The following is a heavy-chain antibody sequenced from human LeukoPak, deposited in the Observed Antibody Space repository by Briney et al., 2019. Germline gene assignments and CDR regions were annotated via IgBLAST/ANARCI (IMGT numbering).Heavy chain of an antibody. CDR3: AKDLSDQRPDITMIVVVPVGY. J-gene: IGHJ4*02. V-gene: IGHV3-23*01. Sequence: PGGSLRLSCAASGFTFNTYSMNWVRQAPGKGLEWVSAISGSGGSTYYADSVKGRFTISRDNSKNTLYLQMNSLRAEDTAVYYCAKDLSDQRPDITMIVVVPVGYWGQGTLVTVSS. D-gene: IGHD3-22*01. CDR2: ISGSGGST. CDR1: GFTFNTYS.